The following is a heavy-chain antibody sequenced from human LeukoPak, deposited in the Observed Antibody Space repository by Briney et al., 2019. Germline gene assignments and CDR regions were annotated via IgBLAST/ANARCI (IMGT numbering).Heavy chain of an antibody. D-gene: IGHD1-26*01. Sequence: SETLFLTCTVSGGSISSSSYYWGWIRQPPGKGLEWIGTIYYSGSTYYNPSLKSRVTISVDTSKNQFSLKLSSVTAADTAVYYCARQGSGNYLSPVNYWGQGTLVTVSS. V-gene: IGHV4-39*01. CDR1: GGSISSSSYY. CDR2: IYYSGST. J-gene: IGHJ4*02. CDR3: ARQGSGNYLSPVNY.